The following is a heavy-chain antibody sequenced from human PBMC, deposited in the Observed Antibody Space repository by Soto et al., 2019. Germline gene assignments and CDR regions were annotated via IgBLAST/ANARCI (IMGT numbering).Heavy chain of an antibody. V-gene: IGHV4-59*01. CDR1: GGSISSYY. D-gene: IGHD3-22*01. Sequence: PSETLSLTCTVSGGSISSYYWSWIRQPPGKGLEWIGYIYYSGSTNYNPSLKSRVTISVDTSKNQFSLKLSSVTAADTAVYYCARGFHYYDSSGYYYWGQGTLVTVS. J-gene: IGHJ4*02. CDR3: ARGFHYYDSSGYYY. CDR2: IYYSGST.